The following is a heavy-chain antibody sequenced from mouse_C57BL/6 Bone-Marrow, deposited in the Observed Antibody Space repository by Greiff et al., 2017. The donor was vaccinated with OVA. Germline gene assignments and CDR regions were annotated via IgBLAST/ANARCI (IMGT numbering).Heavy chain of an antibody. CDR2: ISYDGSN. V-gene: IGHV3-6*01. Sequence: EVQVVESGPGLVKPSQSLSLTCSVTGYSITSGYYWNWIRQFPGNKLEWMGYISYDGSNNYNPSLKNRISITRDTSKNQFFLKLNSVTTEDTATYYCARGGYYSNSYWGQGTTLTVSS. D-gene: IGHD2-5*01. J-gene: IGHJ2*01. CDR3: ARGGYYSNSY. CDR1: GYSITSGYY.